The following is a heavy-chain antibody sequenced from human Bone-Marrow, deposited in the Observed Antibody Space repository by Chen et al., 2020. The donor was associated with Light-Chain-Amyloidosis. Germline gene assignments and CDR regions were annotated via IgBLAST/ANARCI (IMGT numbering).Heavy chain of an antibody. CDR1: GFSFSDNY. D-gene: IGHD3-16*01. CDR2: IRDKGNRHPT. CDR3: VKDRDGLGED. V-gene: IGHV3-72*01. J-gene: IGHJ4*02. Sequence: EVQLVESGGDLVQPGGSLRLSCAASGFSFSDNYMDCVRQAPGKGLEWVARIRDKGNRHPTEYAASVKGRFTISRDDSKNSVYLQMNSLSTEDTAVYYCVKDRDGLGEDWGQGTLVTVSS.